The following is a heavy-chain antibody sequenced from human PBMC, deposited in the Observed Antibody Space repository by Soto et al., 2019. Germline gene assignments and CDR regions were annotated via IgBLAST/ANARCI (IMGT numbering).Heavy chain of an antibody. V-gene: IGHV4-4*07. CDR1: GGSMSSYY. D-gene: IGHD3-3*01. J-gene: IGHJ5*02. CDR2: VYSSGGT. CDR3: ARGRRFSDWFDP. Sequence: SETLSLTCTVSGGSMSSYYWTWIRQPAGKGLEWIGRVYSSGGTHYNPSLKSRVTISLDTSKNQFSLRLFSVTDADTAVYYCARGRRFSDWFDPWGRGTLVTVSS.